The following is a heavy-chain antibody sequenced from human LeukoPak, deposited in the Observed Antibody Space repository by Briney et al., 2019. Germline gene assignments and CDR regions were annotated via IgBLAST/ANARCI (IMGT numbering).Heavy chain of an antibody. CDR1: GGSFSGYY. V-gene: IGHV4-34*01. CDR3: ARATATVTTGDY. CDR2: INHSGST. Sequence: PSETLSLTCAVYGGSFSGYYWSWIRQPPGKGLEWIGEINHSGSTNYNPSLQSRVTISVDTSKNQFSLKLSSVTAADTAVYYCARATATVTTGDYWGQGTLVTVSS. D-gene: IGHD4-17*01. J-gene: IGHJ4*02.